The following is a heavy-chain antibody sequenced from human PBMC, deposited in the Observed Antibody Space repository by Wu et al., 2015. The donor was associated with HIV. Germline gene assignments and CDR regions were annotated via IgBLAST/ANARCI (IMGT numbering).Heavy chain of an antibody. D-gene: IGHD2-8*02. CDR3: ARLQSLTGFYSNADY. J-gene: IGHJ4*02. Sequence: QVQVVQSGAEVKKPGASVMVSCKASGYTFTDYYMYWVRQAPGQGLEWMGWINPNRGGTKYAQKFQGRVTMTRDTAVSTAYMELNSLRSDDTAVYYCARLQSLTGFYSNADYWGQGTLVTVSS. CDR1: GYTFTDYY. CDR2: INPNRGGT. V-gene: IGHV1-2*02.